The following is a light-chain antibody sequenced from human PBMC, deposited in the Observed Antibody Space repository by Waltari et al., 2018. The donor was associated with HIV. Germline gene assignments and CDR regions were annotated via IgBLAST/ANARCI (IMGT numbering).Light chain of an antibody. V-gene: IGLV1-40*01. Sequence: QSVLTQPPSVSGAPGQRVTISCTGPSSNIGAGYDVHWYQQLPGTAPKLLIYANIHRPSGVPDRFSVSKSATSASRAITGLQAEDEADYFCQSYDSSLSAYVVFGGGTKLTVL. CDR3: QSYDSSLSAYVV. CDR2: ANI. CDR1: SSNIGAGYD. J-gene: IGLJ2*01.